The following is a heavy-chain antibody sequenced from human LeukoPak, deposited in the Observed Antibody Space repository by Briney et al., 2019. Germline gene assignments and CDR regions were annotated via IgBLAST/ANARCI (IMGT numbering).Heavy chain of an antibody. CDR3: VTYRQVLLPFES. J-gene: IGHJ4*02. V-gene: IGHV3-30*04. CDR1: GFTFSSYE. D-gene: IGHD2-8*02. Sequence: GGSLRLSCAASGFTFSSYEMNWVRQAPGKGLEWLAIISFDGAYRYYADSVRGRFTISRDNSKSTLSLQMNSLRAEDTAIYYCVTYRQVLLPFESWGQGTLVTVSS. CDR2: ISFDGAYR.